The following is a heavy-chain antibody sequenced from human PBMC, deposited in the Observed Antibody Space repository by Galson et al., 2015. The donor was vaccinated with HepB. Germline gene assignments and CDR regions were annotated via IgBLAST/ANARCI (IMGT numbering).Heavy chain of an antibody. D-gene: IGHD5-12*01. V-gene: IGHV3-64D*06. J-gene: IGHJ4*02. CDR3: VNPTGNIVTPGDY. CDR2: ISSNGGST. CDR1: GFTFSSYA. Sequence: SLRLSCAASGFTFSSYAMHWVRQAPGKGLEYVSAISSNGGSTYYADSVKGRFTISRDNSKNTLYLQMSSLRAEDTAVYYCVNPTGNIVTPGDYWGQGTLVTVSS.